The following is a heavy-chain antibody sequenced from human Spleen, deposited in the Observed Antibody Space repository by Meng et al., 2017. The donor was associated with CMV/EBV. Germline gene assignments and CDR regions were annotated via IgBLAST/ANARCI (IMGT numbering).Heavy chain of an antibody. CDR3: ARHRGNYYQSFLH. CDR1: GDSISSNSYY. D-gene: IGHD1-26*01. V-gene: IGHV4-39*01. Sequence: QLQLQGSGPGLVKSSETLSLTCTVSGDSISSNSYYWGWIRQPPGKGLEWIASIDYSGITFQNPSLKSRLTTSVDTSKNQFSLQLRFVTAADTAVYYCARHRGNYYQSFLHWGQGTLVTVSS. J-gene: IGHJ1*01. CDR2: IDYSGIT.